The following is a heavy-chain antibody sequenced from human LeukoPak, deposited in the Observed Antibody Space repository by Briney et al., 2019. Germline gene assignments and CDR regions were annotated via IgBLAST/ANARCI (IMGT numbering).Heavy chain of an antibody. V-gene: IGHV3-30-3*01. Sequence: GGSLRLSCAASGFTFSSYAMHWVRQAPGKGLEWVAVISYDGSNKYYADSVKGRFTISRDNSKNTLYLQMNSLRAEDTAVYYCARDAIFGVVTPWYFDYWGQGTLVTASS. CDR1: GFTFSSYA. CDR2: ISYDGSNK. J-gene: IGHJ4*02. CDR3: ARDAIFGVVTPWYFDY. D-gene: IGHD3-3*01.